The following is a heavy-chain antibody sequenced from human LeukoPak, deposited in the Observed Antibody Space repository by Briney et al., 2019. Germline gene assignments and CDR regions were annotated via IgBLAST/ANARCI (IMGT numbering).Heavy chain of an antibody. CDR1: GFTFSSYE. CDR3: ASSPSGSYPGNFDY. Sequence: GGSLRLSCAASGFTFSSYEMNWVRQAPGKGLEWVSYISSSGSTIYYADSVKGRFTISRDNAKNSLYLQMNSLRAEDTAVYYCASSPSGSYPGNFDYWGQGTLVTVSS. V-gene: IGHV3-48*03. D-gene: IGHD1-26*01. CDR2: ISSSGSTI. J-gene: IGHJ4*02.